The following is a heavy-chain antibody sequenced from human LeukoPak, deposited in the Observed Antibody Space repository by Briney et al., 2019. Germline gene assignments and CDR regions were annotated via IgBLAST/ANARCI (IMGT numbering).Heavy chain of an antibody. J-gene: IGHJ4*02. CDR1: GYSISSGYY. D-gene: IGHD6-19*01. Sequence: SEALSLTCAVSGYSISSGYYWGWIRQPPGKGLDWIGSIYHSGITYYNLSLKSPVTISVDTSKNQFSLKLSSVTAAARAVYYCAGGIAVAGYWGQGTLVTVSS. CDR3: AGGIAVAGY. CDR2: IYHSGIT. V-gene: IGHV4-38-2*01.